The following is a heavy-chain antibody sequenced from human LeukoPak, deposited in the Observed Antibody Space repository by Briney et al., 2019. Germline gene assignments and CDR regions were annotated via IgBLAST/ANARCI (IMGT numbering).Heavy chain of an antibody. V-gene: IGHV3-74*01. J-gene: IGHJ6*02. D-gene: IGHD6-19*01. Sequence: PGGSLRLSCAASGFTFSSYWMHWVRQAPGKGLVWVSRINTDGSSTSYADSVKGRFTISRDNAKNTLYLQMNSLRAEDTAVYYCAKDVFHSVAGAYYYYGMDVWGQGTTVTVSS. CDR2: INTDGSST. CDR1: GFTFSSYW. CDR3: AKDVFHSVAGAYYYYGMDV.